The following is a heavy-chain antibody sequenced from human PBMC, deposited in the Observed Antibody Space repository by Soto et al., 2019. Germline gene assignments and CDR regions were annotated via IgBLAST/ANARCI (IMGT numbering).Heavy chain of an antibody. CDR3: AKNQGVELVPLATVDWFDP. D-gene: IGHD1-26*01. CDR2: ISGSGFKK. J-gene: IGHJ5*02. CDR1: GFIFEDFG. V-gene: IGHV3-23*01. Sequence: GGSLRLSCAASGFIFEDFGMSWVRQSPGKGLEWISSISGSGFKKYYADSVKGRFTISRDNSKSTVYLELNNLSAEDTAVYHCAKNQGVELVPLATVDWFDPWGQGSVVTVSS.